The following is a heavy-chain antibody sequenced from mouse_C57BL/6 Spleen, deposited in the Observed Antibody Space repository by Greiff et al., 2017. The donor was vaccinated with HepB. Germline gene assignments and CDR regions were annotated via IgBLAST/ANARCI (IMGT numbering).Heavy chain of an antibody. CDR2: IYPSDSET. J-gene: IGHJ1*03. D-gene: IGHD1-1*01. V-gene: IGHV1-61*01. CDR3: ARTQFPFYYYGSSSYWYFDV. Sequence: QVQLQQPGAELVRPGSSVKLSCKASGYTFTSYWMDWVKQRPGQGLEWIGNIYPSDSETHYNQKFKDKATLTVDKSSSTAYMQLSSLTSEDSAVYYCARTQFPFYYYGSSSYWYFDVWGTGTTVTVSS. CDR1: GYTFTSYW.